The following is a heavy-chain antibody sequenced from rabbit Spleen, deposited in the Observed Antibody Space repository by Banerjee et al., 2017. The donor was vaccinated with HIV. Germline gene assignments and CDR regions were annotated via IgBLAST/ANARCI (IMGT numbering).Heavy chain of an antibody. V-gene: IGHV1S45*01. Sequence: EESGGDLVKPEGSLTLTCTASGFSFSSSYWICWVRQAPGKGLEWIACISSGSSGSTYYASWAKGRFTISKTSSTTVTLQMTSLTAADTATYFCARDDTAGIAGDAYALWGPGTLVTVS. CDR2: ISSGSSGST. J-gene: IGHJ2*01. CDR3: ARDDTAGIAGDAYAL. D-gene: IGHD4-2*01. CDR1: GFSFSSSYW.